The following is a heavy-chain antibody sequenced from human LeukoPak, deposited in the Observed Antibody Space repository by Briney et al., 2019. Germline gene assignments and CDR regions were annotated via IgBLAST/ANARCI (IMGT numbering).Heavy chain of an antibody. J-gene: IGHJ4*02. D-gene: IGHD2-15*01. CDR2: INNDGSST. V-gene: IGHV3-74*01. CDR3: ARGSCSGGSCYYY. Sequence: GGSLRLSCAASGFTFTNSWMHWVRQAPGKGLAWVSRINNDGSSTSYADSVKGRFTISRDNAKNTLYLQMNSLRAEDTAVCYCARGSCSGGSCYYYWGQGTLVTVSS. CDR1: GFTFTNSW.